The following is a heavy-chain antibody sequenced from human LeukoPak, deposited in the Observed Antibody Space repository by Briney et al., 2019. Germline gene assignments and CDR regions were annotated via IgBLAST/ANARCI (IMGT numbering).Heavy chain of an antibody. CDR3: ARGVNFDY. D-gene: IGHD5/OR15-5a*01. CDR2: IYHSGST. V-gene: IGHV4-30-2*05. Sequence: SETLSLTCTVSGGSISSGGYYWSWIRQPPGKGLEWIGYIYHSGSTYYNPSLKSRVTISVDTSKNQFSLKLSSVTAADTAVYYCARGVNFDYRGQGTLVTVSS. J-gene: IGHJ4*02. CDR1: GGSISSGGYY.